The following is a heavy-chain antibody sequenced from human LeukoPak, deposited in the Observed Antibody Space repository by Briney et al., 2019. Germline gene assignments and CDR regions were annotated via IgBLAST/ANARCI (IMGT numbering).Heavy chain of an antibody. J-gene: IGHJ5*02. Sequence: SETLSLTCTVSGGSISSYYWSLIRQPPGKGLEWIGYIYYSGSTNYNPSLKSRVTISVDTSKNQFSLKLSSVTAADTAVYYCARVGLRGVIILWFDPWGQGTLVTVSS. CDR3: ARVGLRGVIILWFDP. CDR2: IYYSGST. CDR1: GGSISSYY. D-gene: IGHD3-10*01. V-gene: IGHV4-59*01.